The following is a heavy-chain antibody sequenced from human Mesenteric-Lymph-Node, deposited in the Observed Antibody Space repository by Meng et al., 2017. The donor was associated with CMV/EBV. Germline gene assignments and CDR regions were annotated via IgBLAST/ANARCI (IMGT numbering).Heavy chain of an antibody. J-gene: IGHJ4*02. CDR3: AKDGAGSVFDS. CDR1: GFRFSNYA. V-gene: IGHV3-23*01. CDR2: VSTSGAST. Sequence: GGSLRLSCAASGFRFSNYAMSWVRQAPGKGLEWVSAVSTSGASTYYADSVKGRLTISRDNSKDTLHLQMNSLRAEDTAVYYCAKDGAGSVFDSWGQGMLVTVSS. D-gene: IGHD5-12*01.